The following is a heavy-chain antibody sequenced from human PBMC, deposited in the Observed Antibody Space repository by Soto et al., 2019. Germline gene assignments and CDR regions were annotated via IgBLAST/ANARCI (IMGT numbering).Heavy chain of an antibody. D-gene: IGHD6-19*01. Sequence: AGGSLRLSCAASGFTFSSYAMSWVRQAPGKGLEWVSAISGSGGSTYYADSVKGRFTISRDNSNNTLYLQMNRLRAEDTAVYYCAKGEQWLVTVGSVYWGQGTKVIVSS. CDR3: AKGEQWLVTVGSVY. CDR2: ISGSGGST. J-gene: IGHJ4*02. V-gene: IGHV3-23*01. CDR1: GFTFSSYA.